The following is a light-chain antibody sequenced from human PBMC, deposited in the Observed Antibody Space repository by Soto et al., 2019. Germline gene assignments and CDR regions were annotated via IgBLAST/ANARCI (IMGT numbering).Light chain of an antibody. V-gene: IGKV3-15*01. CDR2: GAS. CDR3: QQYNNWPQT. Sequence: EIVMTQSPATLSVSPGERATLSCRASQSVSSNLAWSQQKPGQAPRLLIYGASTRATGIPARFSGSGSGTEFTLTISSLQFEDFAVYYCQQYNNWPQTFGQGPKVEIK. CDR1: QSVSSN. J-gene: IGKJ1*01.